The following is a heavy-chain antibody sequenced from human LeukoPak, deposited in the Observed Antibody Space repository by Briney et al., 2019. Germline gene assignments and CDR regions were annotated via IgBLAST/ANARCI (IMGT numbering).Heavy chain of an antibody. D-gene: IGHD6-13*01. J-gene: IGHJ6*03. V-gene: IGHV4-4*07. CDR3: ARDGSSWSNMDV. Sequence: SETLSLTCTVSGGSISSYYWSWIRQPAGKGLEWIGRIYTGGSTNYNPSLKSRVTMSVDTSKNQFSLKLSSVTAADTAVYYCARDGSSWSNMDVWGKGTTVTVSS. CDR2: IYTGGST. CDR1: GGSISSYY.